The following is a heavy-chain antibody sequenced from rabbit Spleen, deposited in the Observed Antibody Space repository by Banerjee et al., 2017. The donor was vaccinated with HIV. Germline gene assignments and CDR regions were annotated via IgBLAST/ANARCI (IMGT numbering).Heavy chain of an antibody. V-gene: IGHV1S47*01. CDR1: GFDISKYG. Sequence: QEQLVESGGGLVQPGGSLKLSCTVSGFDISKYGVTWVRQAPGKGLEWIGYIDPIFGVSYYATWVNGRFTISSHDAQNTLYLQLNSLTVADTATYFCVRYSSGSGYYHLWGPGTLVTVS. CDR3: VRYSSGSGYYHL. CDR2: IDPIFGVS. D-gene: IGHD1-1*01. J-gene: IGHJ4*01.